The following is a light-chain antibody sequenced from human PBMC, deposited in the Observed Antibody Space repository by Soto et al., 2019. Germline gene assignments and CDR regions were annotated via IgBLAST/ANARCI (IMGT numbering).Light chain of an antibody. V-gene: IGKV3-20*01. CDR2: GAS. CDR3: QQHGTSPI. J-gene: IGKJ4*01. Sequence: EVVLTQSPGTLSLSPGERATLSCRASQAVSSILLAWYQQKPGQAPRLLIYGASSRATGIPDRFSGSGSGTAFTRTVSRLEPEDFAVYYCQQHGTSPIFGGGTKVEIK. CDR1: QAVSSIL.